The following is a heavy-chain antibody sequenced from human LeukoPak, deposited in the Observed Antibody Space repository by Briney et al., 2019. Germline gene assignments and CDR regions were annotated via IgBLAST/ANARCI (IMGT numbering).Heavy chain of an antibody. CDR1: GYTFTGYY. J-gene: IGHJ3*02. CDR2: INPNSGGT. Sequence: ASVKVSCKASGYTFTGYYMHWVRQAPGQGLEWMGWINPNSGGTNYAQKFQGRVTMTRDTSISTAYMELSSLRSEDTAVYYCAREGGSGSYYSSAFDIWGQGTMVTVSS. CDR3: AREGGSGSYYSSAFDI. V-gene: IGHV1-2*02. D-gene: IGHD1-26*01.